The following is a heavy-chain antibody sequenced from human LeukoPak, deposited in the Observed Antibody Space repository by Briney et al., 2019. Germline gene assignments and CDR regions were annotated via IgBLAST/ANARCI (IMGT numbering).Heavy chain of an antibody. CDR2: ISSSSNYI. D-gene: IGHD1-26*01. CDR3: ARDSLVGATSFDP. J-gene: IGHJ5*02. V-gene: IGHV3-21*01. CDR1: GFTFSSYS. Sequence: PGGSLRLSCAASGFTFSSYSMNWVRQAPGKGLEWVSYISSSSNYIYYADSVKGRFTISRDNAKNSLYLQMNSLRAEDTAVYYCARDSLVGATSFDPWGQGTLVTVSS.